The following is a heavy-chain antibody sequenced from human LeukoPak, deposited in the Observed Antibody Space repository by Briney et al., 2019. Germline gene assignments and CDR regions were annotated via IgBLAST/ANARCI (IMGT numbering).Heavy chain of an antibody. CDR2: ITGTGTTT. D-gene: IGHD2-15*01. V-gene: IGHV3-64*02. CDR1: GFAFSTYT. Sequence: GGSLRLSCAASGFAFSTYTMQWVRQAPGKGPEFVSLITGTGTTTVYADSVKGRFTISRDNSKSTLYLQMGSLRAEDMAVYYCSRERAGYYSDYWGQGTLVTVSS. CDR3: SRERAGYYSDY. J-gene: IGHJ4*02.